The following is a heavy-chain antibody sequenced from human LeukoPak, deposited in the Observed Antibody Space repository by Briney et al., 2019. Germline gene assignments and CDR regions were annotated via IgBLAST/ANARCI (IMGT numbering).Heavy chain of an antibody. J-gene: IGHJ4*02. V-gene: IGHV3-74*01. CDR1: GFTFSSYA. D-gene: IGHD6-19*01. CDR2: IDTDGSRT. Sequence: PGGSLRLSCAASGFTFSSYAMSWVRQAPGKGLEWVSRIDTDGSRTSYADSVRGRFTISRDNAKNTLYLQMNSLRDEDTAVYYCARRMSSGWALEDYWGQGTLVTVSS. CDR3: ARRMSSGWALEDY.